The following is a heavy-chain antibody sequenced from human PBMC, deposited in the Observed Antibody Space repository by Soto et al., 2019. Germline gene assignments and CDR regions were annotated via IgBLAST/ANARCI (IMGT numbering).Heavy chain of an antibody. CDR1: GFTFHDYA. V-gene: IGHV3-9*01. D-gene: IGHD3-22*01. CDR3: AKEIVDAVVKGAFDI. J-gene: IGHJ3*02. CDR2: ISWNSGMI. Sequence: EVQLVESGGGLVQPGRSVRLSCAASGFTFHDYAMHWVRQAPGKGLEWVSGISWNSGMIGYADSVKGRFTISRDNAKNSLYLQMNSMRAEATALYYCAKEIVDAVVKGAFDIWGQVTMVTVSS.